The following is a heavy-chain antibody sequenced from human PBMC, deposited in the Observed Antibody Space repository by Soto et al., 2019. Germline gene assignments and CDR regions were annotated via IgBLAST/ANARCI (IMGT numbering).Heavy chain of an antibody. CDR2: IDHSGST. Sequence: SETLSLTCAVYGGSFSGYYWSWIRQPPGKGLEWIGEIDHSGSTNYNPSLKSRVTISVDTSKNQFSLKLSSVTAADTAVNYCASRNRLDFWRGYYTPHFDYWGQGTLVTVSS. V-gene: IGHV4-34*01. CDR1: GGSFSGYY. D-gene: IGHD3-3*01. J-gene: IGHJ4*02. CDR3: ASRNRLDFWRGYYTPHFDY.